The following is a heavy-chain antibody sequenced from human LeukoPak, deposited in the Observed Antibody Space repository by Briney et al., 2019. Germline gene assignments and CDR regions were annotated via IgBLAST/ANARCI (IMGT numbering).Heavy chain of an antibody. J-gene: IGHJ4*02. CDR2: ISSSSSYI. CDR1: GFTFSSYS. Sequence: PGGSLRLSCAASGFTFSSYSMNWVRQAPGKGLEWVSSISSSSSYIYYADSVKGRFTISRDNAKNSLYLQMNSLRAEDTAVYCCARDMAYYDILTGYYLYYFDYWGQGTLVTVSS. D-gene: IGHD3-9*01. CDR3: ARDMAYYDILTGYYLYYFDY. V-gene: IGHV3-21*01.